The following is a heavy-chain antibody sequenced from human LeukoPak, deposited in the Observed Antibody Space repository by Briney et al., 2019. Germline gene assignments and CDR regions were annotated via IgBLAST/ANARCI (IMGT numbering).Heavy chain of an antibody. CDR1: GYSISSGYY. V-gene: IGHV4-38-2*02. Sequence: SETLSLTCTVSGYSISSGYYWGWIRQPPGKGLEWIGSFYHSGSTYYNPSPKSRVTISVDTSKNQFSLKLSSVTAADTAVYYCARSYDSSGYYIFDLWGRGTLVTVSS. D-gene: IGHD3-22*01. CDR2: FYHSGST. J-gene: IGHJ2*01. CDR3: ARSYDSSGYYIFDL.